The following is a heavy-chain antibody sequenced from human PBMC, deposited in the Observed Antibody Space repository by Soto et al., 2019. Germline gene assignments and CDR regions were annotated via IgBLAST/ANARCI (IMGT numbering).Heavy chain of an antibody. CDR3: ASSNRNYALFDY. D-gene: IGHD4-4*01. CDR2: IYYSGST. J-gene: IGHJ4*02. Sequence: QLQLQESGPGLVKPSETLSLTCTVSGGSISSSSYYWGWIRQPPGKVLVWIGSIYYSGSTYYNPSLKSRVTISVGTSQNQFSLKLSSVTAADTAVYYCASSNRNYALFDYWGQGTLVTVSS. CDR1: GGSISSSSYY. V-gene: IGHV4-39*01.